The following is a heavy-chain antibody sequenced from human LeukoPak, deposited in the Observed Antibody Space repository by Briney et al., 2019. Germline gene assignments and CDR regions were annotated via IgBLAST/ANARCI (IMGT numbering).Heavy chain of an antibody. CDR1: GGSISSYY. CDR3: ASRDYYDSSGYLQYFQH. D-gene: IGHD3-22*01. Sequence: SETLSLTCTVSGGSISSYYWSWIRQPPGKGLEWIGSIYHSGSTYYNPSLKSRVTISVDTSKNQFSLKLSSVTAADTAVYYCASRDYYDSSGYLQYFQHWGQGTLVTVSS. J-gene: IGHJ1*01. CDR2: IYHSGST. V-gene: IGHV4-59*08.